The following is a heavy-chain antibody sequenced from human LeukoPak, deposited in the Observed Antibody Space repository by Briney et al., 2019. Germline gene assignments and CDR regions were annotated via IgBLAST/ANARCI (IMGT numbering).Heavy chain of an antibody. J-gene: IGHJ4*02. V-gene: IGHV4-4*07. CDR2: VCNSGNT. CDR3: ARGEAVPAAMGDLFDY. CDR1: VISISSFC. D-gene: IGHD2-2*01. Sequence: SETLSLTCTVSVISISSFCWSWIRQPATKGLEWIGRVCNSGNTNYNPSLRSRVIMSIDTSKNQLSLDLSSVTAAYTAVYQCARGEAVPAAMGDLFDYWGQGTLVTVSS.